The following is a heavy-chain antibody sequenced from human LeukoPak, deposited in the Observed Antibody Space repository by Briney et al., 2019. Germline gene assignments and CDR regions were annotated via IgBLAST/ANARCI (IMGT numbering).Heavy chain of an antibody. CDR3: ARAAYGDYRYYYFYLDV. Sequence: SETLSPTCTVSGGSINSYYWXXXXXPAXXXXXXXXXXYPSGXXTYTPSLXXXXTXXXDQSKNQFSLRLTSVTAADTAVYYCARAAYGDYRYYYFYLDVWGKGTTVTVSS. J-gene: IGHJ6*03. D-gene: IGHD4-17*01. CDR2: XYPSGXX. V-gene: IGHV4-4*07. CDR1: GGSINSYY.